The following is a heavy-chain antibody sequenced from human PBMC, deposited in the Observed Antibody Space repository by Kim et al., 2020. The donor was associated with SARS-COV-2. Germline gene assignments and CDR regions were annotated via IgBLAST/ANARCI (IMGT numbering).Heavy chain of an antibody. Sequence: GGSLRLSCAASGFTFSSYAMSWVRQAPGKGLEWVSAISCSGGSTYYADSVKGRFTISRDNSKNTLYLQMNSLRAEDTAVYYCAKFMTGHYYYGMDVWGQGTTVTVSS. CDR2: ISCSGGST. CDR3: AKFMTGHYYYGMDV. V-gene: IGHV3-23*01. CDR1: GFTFSSYA. D-gene: IGHD3-16*01. J-gene: IGHJ6*02.